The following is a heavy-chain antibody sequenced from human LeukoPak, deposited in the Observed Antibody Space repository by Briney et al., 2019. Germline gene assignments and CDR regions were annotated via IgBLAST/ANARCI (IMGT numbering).Heavy chain of an antibody. D-gene: IGHD2-21*02. CDR3: TRDFGSGVVVTAIVD. CDR2: IKPDGSEK. V-gene: IGHV3-7*01. Sequence: GGSLRLSCAASAFTFSNYAMHWVRQAPGKGLEWVANIKPDGSEKYYVDSVKGRFTISRDNAKNSLFLQMNSLRAEDTATYYCTRDFGSGVVVTAIVDWGQGTLVTVSS. J-gene: IGHJ4*02. CDR1: AFTFSNYA.